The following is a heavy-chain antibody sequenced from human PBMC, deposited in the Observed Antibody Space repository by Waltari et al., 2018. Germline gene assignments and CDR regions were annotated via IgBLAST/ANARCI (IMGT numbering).Heavy chain of an antibody. Sequence: EVQLVESGGDLVQPGGSLSLACPASGFTFSNYWMHWVRQGPGKGPVWVSRIDKDGSRIRYADSVRGRFTISRDNAKNTLYLQMDSLRAEDTAIYYCARGGSGSFWYWGQGILVTVSS. CDR2: IDKDGSRI. J-gene: IGHJ4*02. CDR1: GFTFSNYW. V-gene: IGHV3-74*01. CDR3: ARGGSGSFWY. D-gene: IGHD1-26*01.